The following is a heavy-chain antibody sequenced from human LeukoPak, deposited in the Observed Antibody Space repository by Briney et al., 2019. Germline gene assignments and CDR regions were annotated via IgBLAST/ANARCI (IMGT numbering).Heavy chain of an antibody. V-gene: IGHV1-46*01. D-gene: IGHD6-6*01. CDR3: ARGTGIAARRHYYYYYYMDV. CDR2: INPSGGST. Sequence: GASVKVSCKASGYTFTSSYMHWVRQAPGQGLEWMGIINPSGGSTSYAQKFQGRVTMTRDMSTSTVYMELSSLRSEDTAVYYCARGTGIAARRHYYYYYYMDVWGKGTTVTVSS. J-gene: IGHJ6*03. CDR1: GYTFTSSY.